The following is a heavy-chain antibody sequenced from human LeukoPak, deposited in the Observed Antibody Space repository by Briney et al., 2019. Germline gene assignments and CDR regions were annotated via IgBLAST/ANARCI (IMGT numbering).Heavy chain of an antibody. CDR2: IDGSGAAL. J-gene: IGHJ4*02. CDR1: GFTFSRYA. V-gene: IGHV3-23*01. CDR3: AKDYSGTTVVRQFTY. D-gene: IGHD4-23*01. Sequence: GGSLRLSCGASGFTFSRYAMSWVRQVPGKGLQWVSQIDGSGAALYYADSVRGRFTISRDNSKNTLFLEMNSLRAEDTAVYYCAKDYSGTTVVRQFTYWGQGTLVTVSS.